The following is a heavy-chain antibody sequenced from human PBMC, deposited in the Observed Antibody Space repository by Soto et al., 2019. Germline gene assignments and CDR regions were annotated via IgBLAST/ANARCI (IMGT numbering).Heavy chain of an antibody. Sequence: GASVKVSCKASGGTFSSYAISWVRQAPGQGLEWMGGIIPIFGTANYAQKFQGRVTITADESTSTAYMELSSLRSEDTAVYYCAREDIVVVPAARGNWFDPWGQGTLVTVSS. CDR1: GGTFSSYA. CDR2: IIPIFGTA. D-gene: IGHD2-2*01. V-gene: IGHV1-69*13. J-gene: IGHJ5*02. CDR3: AREDIVVVPAARGNWFDP.